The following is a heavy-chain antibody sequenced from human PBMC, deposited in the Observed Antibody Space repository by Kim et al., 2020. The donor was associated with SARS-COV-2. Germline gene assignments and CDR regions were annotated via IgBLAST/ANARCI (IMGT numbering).Heavy chain of an antibody. J-gene: IGHJ6*02. CDR2: INPSGGST. CDR3: GRTPTDYGDYNYYGMDV. CDR1: GYTFTSYY. V-gene: IGHV1-46*01. D-gene: IGHD4-17*01. Sequence: ASVKVSCKASGYTFTSYYMHWVRQAPGQGLEWMGIINPSGGSTSYAQKFQGRVTMTRDTSTSTVYMELSSLRSEDTAVYYCGRTPTDYGDYNYYGMDVWGQGTTVTVSS.